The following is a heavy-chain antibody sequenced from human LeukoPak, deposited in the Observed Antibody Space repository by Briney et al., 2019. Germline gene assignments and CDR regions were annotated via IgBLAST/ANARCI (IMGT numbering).Heavy chain of an antibody. J-gene: IGHJ4*02. CDR3: ARGFGSGWYRSYYFDY. D-gene: IGHD6-19*01. CDR1: GFTFSSYE. CDR2: ISSSGSTI. V-gene: IGHV3-48*03. Sequence: GGSLRLSCAASGFTFSSYEMNWVRQAPGKGLEWVSYISSSGSTIYYADSVKGRFTISRDNAKNSLHLQMNSLRAEDTAVYYCARGFGSGWYRSYYFDYWGQGTLVTVSS.